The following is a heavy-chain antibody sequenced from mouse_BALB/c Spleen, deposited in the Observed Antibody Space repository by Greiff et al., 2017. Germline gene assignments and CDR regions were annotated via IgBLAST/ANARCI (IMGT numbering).Heavy chain of an antibody. CDR1: GFNIKDYY. Sequence: EVNVVESGAELVRSGASVKLSCTASGFNIKDYYMHWVKQRPEQGLEWIGWIDPENGDTEYAPKFQGKATMTADTSSNTAYLQLSSLTSEDTAVYYCNAKGGAMDYWGQGTSVTVSS. CDR2: IDPENGDT. CDR3: NAKGGAMDY. V-gene: IGHV14-4*02. J-gene: IGHJ4*01.